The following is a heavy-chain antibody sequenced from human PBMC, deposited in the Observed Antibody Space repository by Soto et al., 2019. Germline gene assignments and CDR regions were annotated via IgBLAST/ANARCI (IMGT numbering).Heavy chain of an antibody. Sequence: ASVKVSCKVSGYTLTELSMHWVRQAPGKGLERMGGFDPEDGETIYAQKFQGRVTMTEDTSTDTAYMELSSLRSEDTAVYYCATGPGGDILTGYYSYYYYGMDVWGQGTTVTVSS. CDR3: ATGPGGDILTGYYSYYYYGMDV. D-gene: IGHD3-9*01. CDR2: FDPEDGET. CDR1: GYTLTELS. J-gene: IGHJ6*02. V-gene: IGHV1-24*01.